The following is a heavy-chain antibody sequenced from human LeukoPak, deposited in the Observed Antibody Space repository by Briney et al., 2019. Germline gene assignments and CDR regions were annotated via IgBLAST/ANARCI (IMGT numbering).Heavy chain of an antibody. J-gene: IGHJ2*01. D-gene: IGHD3-16*01. Sequence: PSETLSLTCTVSGGSISSGSYYWSWIRQPAGKGLEWIGRIYTSGSTNYNPSLKSRVTISVDTSKNQFSLKLSSVTAADTAIYYCARAGGWDFDLWGRGTLVTVSS. V-gene: IGHV4-61*02. CDR2: IYTSGST. CDR1: GGSISSGSYY. CDR3: ARAGGWDFDL.